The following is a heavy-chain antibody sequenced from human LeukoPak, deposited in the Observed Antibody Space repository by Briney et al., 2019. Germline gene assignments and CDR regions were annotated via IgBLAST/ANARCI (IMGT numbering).Heavy chain of an antibody. D-gene: IGHD4-17*01. CDR2: ITSSGSTI. V-gene: IGHV3-11*01. Sequence: GGSLRLSCVTSGFSFSDNYMSWFRLSPGKGLEWVSYITSSGSTIEYEDSVKGRFTISRDNAESSLYLQMNDVRPEDTAVYYCARDPDYGDPYWGQGTLVTVSS. CDR1: GFSFSDNY. J-gene: IGHJ4*02. CDR3: ARDPDYGDPY.